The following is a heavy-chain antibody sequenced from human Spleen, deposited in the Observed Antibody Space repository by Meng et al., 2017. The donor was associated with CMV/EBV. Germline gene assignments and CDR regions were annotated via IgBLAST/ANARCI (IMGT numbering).Heavy chain of an antibody. CDR1: GFALGSYG. CDR2: IRHDGTYT. Sequence: GESLKISCVVSGFALGSYGMHWVRQAPGKGPEWVAFIRHDGTYTYYADSVTGRFTISRDQSKNTLYLQMNSLRVEDTAVYYCARDDGFIRGQGTRVTVSS. D-gene: IGHD3-10*01. CDR3: ARDDGFI. V-gene: IGHV3-30*02. J-gene: IGHJ3*02.